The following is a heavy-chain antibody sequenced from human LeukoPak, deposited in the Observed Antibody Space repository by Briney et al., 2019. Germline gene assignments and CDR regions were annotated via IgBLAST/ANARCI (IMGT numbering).Heavy chain of an antibody. CDR2: MYSGDST. Sequence: GGSLRLSCAASGFTVRSNYMTWVRQAPGKGLEWVSVMYSGDSTYYDDSVKGRFTISRDNSKNTLDLQMNSLRDEDTGVYYCARADGYSSWFVHWGQGTLATVSS. CDR1: GFTVRSNY. V-gene: IGHV3-53*01. J-gene: IGHJ5*02. CDR3: ARADGYSSWFVH. D-gene: IGHD5-18*01.